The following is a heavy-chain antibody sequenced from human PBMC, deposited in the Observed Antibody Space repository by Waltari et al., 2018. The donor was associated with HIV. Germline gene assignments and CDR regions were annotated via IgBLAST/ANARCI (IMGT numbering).Heavy chain of an antibody. D-gene: IGHD3-10*01. CDR2: INWNGGST. Sequence: EVQLVESGGGVVRPGGSLSLSCAASGCNFDDYGMSWVRQAPGKGLEWVSGINWNGGSTGYADSVKGRFTISRDNAKNSLYLQMNSLRAEDTALYYCARDYGSGSYYNYWGQGTLVTVSS. V-gene: IGHV3-20*04. CDR1: GCNFDDYG. CDR3: ARDYGSGSYYNY. J-gene: IGHJ4*02.